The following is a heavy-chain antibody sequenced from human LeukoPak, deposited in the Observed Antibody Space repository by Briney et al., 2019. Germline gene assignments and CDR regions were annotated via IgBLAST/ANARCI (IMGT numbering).Heavy chain of an antibody. D-gene: IGHD2-2*01. J-gene: IGHJ6*02. Sequence: ASVKVSCKASGYTFNSYYMHWVRQAPGQGLEWMGIINPSGGSTSYAQKFQGRVTMTRDTSTSTAYIELSSLRSEDTAVYYCAREGSSTSCYDCYYYGMDVWGQGTTVTVSS. CDR2: INPSGGST. CDR3: AREGSSTSCYDCYYYGMDV. CDR1: GYTFNSYY. V-gene: IGHV1-46*02.